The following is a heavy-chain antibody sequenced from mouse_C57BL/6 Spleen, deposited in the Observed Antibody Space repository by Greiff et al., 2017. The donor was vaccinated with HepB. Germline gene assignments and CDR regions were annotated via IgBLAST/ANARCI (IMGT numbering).Heavy chain of an antibody. V-gene: IGHV1-42*01. J-gene: IGHJ4*01. Sequence: VQLQQSGPELVKPGASVKISCKASGYSFTGYYMNWVKQSPEKSLEWIGEINPSTGGTTYNQKFKAKATLTVDKSSSTAYMQLKSLTSEDSAVYYCARNYYGNSPYAMDYWGQGTSVTVSS. CDR2: INPSTGGT. CDR3: ARNYYGNSPYAMDY. CDR1: GYSFTGYY. D-gene: IGHD2-1*01.